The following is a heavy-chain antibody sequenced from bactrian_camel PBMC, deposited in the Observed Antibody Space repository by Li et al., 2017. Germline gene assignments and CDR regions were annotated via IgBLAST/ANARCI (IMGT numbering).Heavy chain of an antibody. D-gene: IGHD4*01. CDR3: AAVWFCPKSADLIATITGSRY. V-gene: IGHV3S63*01. CDR1: GLTFDDYA. Sequence: QVQLVESGGDLVQAGGSLRLSCTVSGLTFDDYAMGWFRQAPGEEREGVACIAWNGADTYYADSMKGRFTISRDNAKNTLYLQMNSLKPEDTAMYYCAAVWFCPKSADLIATITGSRYWGHGTQVTVS. J-gene: IGHJ4*01. CDR2: IAWNGADT.